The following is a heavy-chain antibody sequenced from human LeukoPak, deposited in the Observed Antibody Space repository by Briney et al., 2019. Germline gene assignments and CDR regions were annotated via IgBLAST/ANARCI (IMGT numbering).Heavy chain of an antibody. J-gene: IGHJ6*03. V-gene: IGHV1-18*01. CDR3: AKSEMGIFGVGFYYYYMDV. CDR2: ISADNGNT. D-gene: IGHD3-3*01. Sequence: ASVKVSCKASGYTFTKYGITWVRQAPGQGLEWMGWISADNGNTDYAQRFQGRVTMTTDTSTSTAYMELSSLRSEDTAVYYCAKSEMGIFGVGFYYYYMDVWGKGTTVTVSS. CDR1: GYTFTKYG.